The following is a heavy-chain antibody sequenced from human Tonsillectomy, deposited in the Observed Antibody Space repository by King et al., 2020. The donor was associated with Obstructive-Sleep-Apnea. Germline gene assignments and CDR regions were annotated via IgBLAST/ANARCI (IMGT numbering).Heavy chain of an antibody. Sequence: TLKESGPTLVKPTQTLTLTCTFSGFSLSTRGVGVGWIRQPPGKALEWLALIYWNDDKRYSPSLKSRLTITQDTSKNQVVLTMTNMDPVDTATYYCARHDYGDFPFDYWGQGTLVTVSS. CDR1: GFSLSTRGVG. D-gene: IGHD4-17*01. V-gene: IGHV2-5*01. CDR2: IYWNDDK. J-gene: IGHJ4*02. CDR3: ARHDYGDFPFDY.